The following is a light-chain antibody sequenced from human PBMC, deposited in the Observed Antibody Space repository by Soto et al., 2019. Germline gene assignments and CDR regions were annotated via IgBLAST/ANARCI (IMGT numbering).Light chain of an antibody. Sequence: EIVMTQSPATLSVSPGEKATLSCRASQSVSSNLVWYQQKPGQAPRLLTYGASTRATGIPARFSGSGSGTEFTLTINSLQSEDFAVYYCQQYNDWVTFGGGTKVDI. J-gene: IGKJ4*01. V-gene: IGKV3-15*01. CDR1: QSVSSN. CDR3: QQYNDWVT. CDR2: GAS.